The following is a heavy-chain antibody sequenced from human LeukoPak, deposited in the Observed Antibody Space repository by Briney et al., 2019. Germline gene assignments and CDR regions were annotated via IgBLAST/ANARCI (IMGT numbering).Heavy chain of an antibody. V-gene: IGHV6-1*01. CDR3: AKDYGLHGYNSVYYYYYMDV. J-gene: IGHJ6*03. Sequence: PSQTLSLTCVISGDRVSSNSAAWNWIRQSPSRGLEWLGRTYYRSKWYNDYAVSVKSRITINPDTSKNQISLQLNSVTPEDTAVYYCAKDYGLHGYNSVYYYYYMDVWGKGTTVTVSS. CDR1: GDRVSSNSAA. D-gene: IGHD5-24*01. CDR2: TYYRSKWYN.